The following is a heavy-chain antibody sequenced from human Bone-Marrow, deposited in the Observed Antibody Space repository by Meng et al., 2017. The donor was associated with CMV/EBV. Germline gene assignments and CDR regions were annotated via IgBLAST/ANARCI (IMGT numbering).Heavy chain of an antibody. CDR2: IYYRGST. V-gene: IGHV4-39*07. CDR1: GGSISSSSYY. D-gene: IGHD2-21*01. CDR3: ASCGGDCPKHFKYFQH. Sequence: SETLSLTCTVSGGSISSSSYYWGWIRQPPGKGLEWIGSIYYRGSTYYNPSLKSRVTISVDTSKNQFSLKLSSVTAADTAVYYCASCGGDCPKHFKYFQHWGQGTLVTVSS. J-gene: IGHJ1*01.